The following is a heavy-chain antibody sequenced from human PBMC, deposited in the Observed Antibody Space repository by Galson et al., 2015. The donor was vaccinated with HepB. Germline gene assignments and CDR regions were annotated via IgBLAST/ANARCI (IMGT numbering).Heavy chain of an antibody. D-gene: IGHD3-3*01. CDR3: ARHGVGFLEWSWDY. CDR1: GGSISSSSYY. CDR2: IYNSGST. Sequence: ETLSLTCTASGGSISSSSYYWGWIRQPPGKGLEWVGSIYNSGSTYYNPSLKSRVTISVDTSKNQFSLKLSSVTAADTAVYYCARHGVGFLEWSWDYWGQGTLVTVSS. J-gene: IGHJ4*02. V-gene: IGHV4-39*01.